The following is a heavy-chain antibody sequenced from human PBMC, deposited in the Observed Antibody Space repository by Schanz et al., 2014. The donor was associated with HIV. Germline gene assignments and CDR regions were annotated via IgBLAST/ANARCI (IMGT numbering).Heavy chain of an antibody. CDR1: GYTFTSYD. CDR2: MNPNSGNT. Sequence: QVQLVQSGAEVKKPGASVKVSCKASGYTFTSYDINWVRQATGQGLEWMGWMNPNSGNTGYAQNFQARVTLTTDTSTRTVYMELRSLRSDDTAVYYCARDRSAAVTASDYWGQGTLVTVSS. V-gene: IGHV1-8*01. CDR3: ARDRSAAVTASDY. D-gene: IGHD6-13*01. J-gene: IGHJ4*02.